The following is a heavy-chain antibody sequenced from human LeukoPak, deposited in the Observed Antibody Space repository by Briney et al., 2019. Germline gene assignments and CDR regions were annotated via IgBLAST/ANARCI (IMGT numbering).Heavy chain of an antibody. Sequence: SETLSLTCTVSGGSISSYYWSWIRQPPGKGLEWIGYIYYSGSTNYNPSLKSRVTISVDTSKNQFSLKLSSVTAADTAVYYCARGATYDSSGYYYVPYYMDVWGKGTTVTVSS. CDR3: ARGATYDSSGYYYVPYYMDV. J-gene: IGHJ6*03. D-gene: IGHD3-22*01. V-gene: IGHV4-59*12. CDR1: GGSISSYY. CDR2: IYYSGST.